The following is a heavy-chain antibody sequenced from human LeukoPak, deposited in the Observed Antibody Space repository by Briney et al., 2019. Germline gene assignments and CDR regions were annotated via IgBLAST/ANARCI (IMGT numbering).Heavy chain of an antibody. CDR2: IYHSGST. D-gene: IGHD3-16*02. V-gene: IGHV4-4*02. Sequence: SETLSLTCAVSGGSISSSNWWSWVRQPPGKGLEWIGEIYHSGSTNYNPSLKSRVTISVDKSKNQFSLKLSSVTAADTAVYYCARDKGLSYVWGSYRYFDYWGQGTLVTVSS. J-gene: IGHJ4*02. CDR1: GGSISSSNW. CDR3: ARDKGLSYVWGSYRYFDY.